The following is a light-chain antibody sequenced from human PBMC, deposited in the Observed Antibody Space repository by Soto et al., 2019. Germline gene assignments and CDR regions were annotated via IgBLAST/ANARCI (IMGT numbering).Light chain of an antibody. CDR2: GAS. V-gene: IGKV3-15*01. CDR3: QQYDNWPPGT. J-gene: IGKJ1*01. CDR1: QSVSSN. Sequence: EIVMTQSPATLSVSPGERATLSCRARQSVSSNLAWYQQKPGQAPRLLIYGASIRATGIPARFSGSGSGTEFTLTISSRQSEDFAVYYCQQYDNWPPGTFGQGTKVEIK.